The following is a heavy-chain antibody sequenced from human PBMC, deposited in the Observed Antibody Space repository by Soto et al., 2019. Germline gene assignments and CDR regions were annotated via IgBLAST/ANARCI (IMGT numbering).Heavy chain of an antibody. Sequence: QVQLVESGGGVVQPGRSLRLSCAASGFTFSSYGMHWVRQAPGKGLEWVAVISYDGSNKYYADSVKGRFTISRDNYKNTLLMQMNSRRAEETLVYYCEKDDGVVVAANPRKNYYYMHVCGKGTTVTVSS. CDR3: EKDDGVVVAANPRKNYYYMHV. CDR2: ISYDGSNK. V-gene: IGHV3-30*18. J-gene: IGHJ6*03. CDR1: GFTFSSYG. D-gene: IGHD2-15*01.